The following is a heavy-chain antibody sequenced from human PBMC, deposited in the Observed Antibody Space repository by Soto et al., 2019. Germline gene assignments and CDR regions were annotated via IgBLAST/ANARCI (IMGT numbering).Heavy chain of an antibody. CDR3: AISPGIAAAGTFFDY. CDR2: IYHSGST. V-gene: IGHV4-38-2*01. Sequence: SDTLTLLCAVSGYSISSGYYWGWLRQPPGKGLEWIGSIYHSGSTYYNPSLKSRVTISVDTSKNQFSLKLSSVTAADTAVYYCAISPGIAAAGTFFDYWGQGTLVTVPQ. J-gene: IGHJ4*02. CDR1: GYSISSGYY. D-gene: IGHD6-13*01.